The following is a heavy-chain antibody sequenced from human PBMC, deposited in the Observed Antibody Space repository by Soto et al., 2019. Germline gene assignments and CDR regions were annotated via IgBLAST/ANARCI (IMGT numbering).Heavy chain of an antibody. CDR3: ASDPSPGYYYYMDV. Sequence: QVQLVQSGAEVKKPGASVKVSCKASGYTFTSYDINWVRQATGQGLEWMGWMNPNSGNTGYAQKFQGRVTMTRNTSLSTAYMELSSLRSEAAAVYYCASDPSPGYYYYMDVWGKGTTVTVAS. D-gene: IGHD2-2*01. J-gene: IGHJ6*03. CDR1: GYTFTSYD. V-gene: IGHV1-8*01. CDR2: MNPNSGNT.